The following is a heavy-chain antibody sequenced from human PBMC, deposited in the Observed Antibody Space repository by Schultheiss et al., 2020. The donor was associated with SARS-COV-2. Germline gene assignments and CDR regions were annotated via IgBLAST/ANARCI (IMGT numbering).Heavy chain of an antibody. J-gene: IGHJ4*02. CDR2: IYYSGSI. CDR1: GGSVSSGSYY. Sequence: SETLSLTCTVSGGSVSSGSYYWSWIRQPPGKGLEWIGYIYYSGSISYNPSLKSRVTISVDTSKNTFSLKLSSVTAADTAVYYCARGAAMDYWGQGTLVTVSS. V-gene: IGHV4-61*01. D-gene: IGHD5-18*01. CDR3: ARGAAMDY.